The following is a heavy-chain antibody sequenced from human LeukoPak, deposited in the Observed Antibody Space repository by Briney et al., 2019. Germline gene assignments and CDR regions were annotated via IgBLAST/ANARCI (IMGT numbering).Heavy chain of an antibody. J-gene: IGHJ4*02. V-gene: IGHV4-39*07. Sequence: PSETLSLTCTVSGGSISSSSYYWGWFRQPPGKGLEWIGNIYYSGSTYYNPSLKSRVTMSEDTSKNQFSLNLSSVTAADTAVYYCARGFLGDYFGSGSYYVFDYWGQGTLVTVSS. D-gene: IGHD3-10*01. CDR3: ARGFLGDYFGSGSYYVFDY. CDR2: IYYSGST. CDR1: GGSISSSSYY.